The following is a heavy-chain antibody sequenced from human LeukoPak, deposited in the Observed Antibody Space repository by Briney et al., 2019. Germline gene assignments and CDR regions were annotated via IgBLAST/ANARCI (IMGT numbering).Heavy chain of an antibody. CDR1: GYTFTSYY. CDR2: INPSGGST. J-gene: IGHJ4*02. D-gene: IGHD2-15*01. CDR3: ARTQGHCSGGSCYYVY. Sequence: ASVKVSCKASGYTFTSYYMHWVRQAPGQGLEWMGIINPSGGSTSYAQKFQGRVTMTRDTSTSTVYMELSSLRSEDTAVYYCARTQGHCSGGSCYYVYWGQGTLVTVSS. V-gene: IGHV1-46*01.